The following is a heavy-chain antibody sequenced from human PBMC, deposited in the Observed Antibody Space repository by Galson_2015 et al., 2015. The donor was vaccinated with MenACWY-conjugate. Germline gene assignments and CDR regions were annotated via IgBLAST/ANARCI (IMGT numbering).Heavy chain of an antibody. CDR3: ARGVEQWLVRPSTHFDI. Sequence: SLRLSCAGSGFTFDDHGMYWVRQAPGKGLEWVSSINWNGDRTGYADSVKGRFTISRDNAKHSLYLQMNNLRAEDTAFYHCARGVEQWLVRPSTHFDIWGQGTLLTVSS. V-gene: IGHV3-20*01. D-gene: IGHD6-19*01. CDR1: GFTFDDHG. CDR2: INWNGDRT. J-gene: IGHJ3*02.